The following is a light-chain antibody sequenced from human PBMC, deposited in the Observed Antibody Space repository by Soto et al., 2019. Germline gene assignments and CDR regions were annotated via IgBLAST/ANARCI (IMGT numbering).Light chain of an antibody. V-gene: IGLV2-14*01. J-gene: IGLJ1*01. Sequence: QSALTQPASVSGSPGQSITISCTGTSSDVGANNYVSWFQQHPGKAPTLIISEVSNRPSGVSNRFSGSKSGNAASLTISGPQAEDEADYFCFSFTTDWTHVFGTGTKVTVL. CDR3: FSFTTDWTHV. CDR2: EVS. CDR1: SSDVGANNY.